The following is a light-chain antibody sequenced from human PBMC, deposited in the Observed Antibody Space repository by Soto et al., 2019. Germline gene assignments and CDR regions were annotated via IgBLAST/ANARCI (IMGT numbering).Light chain of an antibody. J-gene: IGKJ1*01. Sequence: DIPLTQSPSFLSASVGDRVTITSRASQGISSYLAWYQQKPGKAPKLLIYAASTLQSGVPSRFSGSGSGTEFTLTISSLQPEDFATYYCQQLKSYPRTFGQGTKVEIK. CDR2: AAS. V-gene: IGKV1-9*01. CDR1: QGISSY. CDR3: QQLKSYPRT.